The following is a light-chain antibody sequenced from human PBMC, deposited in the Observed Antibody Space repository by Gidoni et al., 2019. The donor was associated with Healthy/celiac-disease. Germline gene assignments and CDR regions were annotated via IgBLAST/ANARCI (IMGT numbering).Light chain of an antibody. J-gene: IGKJ1*01. V-gene: IGKV3-20*01. Sequence: ELVLTQSPGTLSLSPGERATLSCRASQSVSSSSLAWYQQKPGQAPRLLIYGASSRATGIPDRFSGSGSGTDFTLTISRLEPEDFAVYYCQQYGSSQGWTFGQGTKVEIK. CDR1: QSVSSSS. CDR3: QQYGSSQGWT. CDR2: GAS.